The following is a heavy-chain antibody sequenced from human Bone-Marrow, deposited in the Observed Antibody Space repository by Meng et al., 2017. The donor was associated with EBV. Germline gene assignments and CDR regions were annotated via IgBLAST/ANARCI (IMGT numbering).Heavy chain of an antibody. Sequence: QVTLVQAGAEVKKPGSSVKVPCKASGGTFSSYAISWVRQAPGQGLEWMGGIIPIFGTANYAQKFQGRVTITADESTSTAYMELSSLSSEDTAVYYCAREQLEGTVATNRPFDYWGQGTLVTVSS. CDR2: IIPIFGTA. D-gene: IGHD4-23*01. CDR3: AREQLEGTVATNRPFDY. V-gene: IGHV1-69*01. CDR1: GGTFSSYA. J-gene: IGHJ4*02.